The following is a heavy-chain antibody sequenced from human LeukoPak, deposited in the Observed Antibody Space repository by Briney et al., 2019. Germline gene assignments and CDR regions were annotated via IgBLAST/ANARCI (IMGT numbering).Heavy chain of an antibody. CDR1: GGSISSSSYY. D-gene: IGHD2-2*01. CDR2: IYYSGST. CDR3: ARCPSGTYQPLS. Sequence: PSETLSLTCTVSGGSISSSSYYWGWIRQPPGKGLEWIGSIYYSGSTYYNPSLKSRVTISVDTSKNQFSLKLSSVTAADTAVYYCARCPSGTYQPLSWGQGTLVTVSS. J-gene: IGHJ4*02. V-gene: IGHV4-39*07.